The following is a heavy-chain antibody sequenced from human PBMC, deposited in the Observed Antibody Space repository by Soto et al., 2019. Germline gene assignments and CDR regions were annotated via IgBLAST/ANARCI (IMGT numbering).Heavy chain of an antibody. J-gene: IGHJ4*02. CDR1: GFTFSSYS. CDR3: ARRIGRTTTTGYFDY. V-gene: IGHV3-48*02. Sequence: GGSLRLSCAASGFTFSSYSMNWVRQAPGKGLEWVSYISSSSSTTYYADSVKGRFTISRDNAKNSLYLQMISLRDEDTAVYYCARRIGRTTTTGYFDYWGQGTLVTVSS. CDR2: ISSSSSTT. D-gene: IGHD1-1*01.